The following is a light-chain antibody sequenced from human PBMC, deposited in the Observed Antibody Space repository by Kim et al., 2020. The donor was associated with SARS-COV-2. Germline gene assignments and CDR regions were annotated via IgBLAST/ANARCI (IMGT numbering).Light chain of an antibody. V-gene: IGLV2-8*01. CDR2: EVS. Sequence: PGQSLTISCTGTSSDVGGYNSVSWYQQYPGKAPKLMIHEVSKRPSGVPDRFSGSKSGNTASLTVSGLQAEDEADYYCSSYAGSSVVFGGGTQLTVL. J-gene: IGLJ2*01. CDR3: SSYAGSSVV. CDR1: SSDVGGYNS.